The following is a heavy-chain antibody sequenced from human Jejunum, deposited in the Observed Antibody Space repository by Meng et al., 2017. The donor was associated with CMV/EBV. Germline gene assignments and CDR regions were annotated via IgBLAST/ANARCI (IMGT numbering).Heavy chain of an antibody. Sequence: CGLSGGSISSGDSYWSWIRQPPGKGLEWIGYIYESGSTSYNPSLESRVTISVDTSKNQFSLKVMSVTAADTAVYYCAREGTNSYYFDYWGQGTLVTVSS. CDR3: AREGTNSYYFDY. D-gene: IGHD1-14*01. CDR1: GGSISSGDSY. J-gene: IGHJ4*02. V-gene: IGHV4-30-4*01. CDR2: IYESGST.